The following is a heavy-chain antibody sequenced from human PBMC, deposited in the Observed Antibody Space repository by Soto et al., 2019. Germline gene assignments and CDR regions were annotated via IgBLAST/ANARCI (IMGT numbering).Heavy chain of an antibody. CDR1: GFTFGNAW. CDR2: IKSKTDGGTT. Sequence: EVQLVESGGGLVKPGGSLRLSCAASGFTFGNAWMSWVRQAPGKGLEWVGRIKSKTDGGTTDYAAPVKGRFTISRDDSKNTLYLQMNSLKTEDTAVYYCTTASYYDFWSGYSGYMDVWGKGTTVTVSS. CDR3: TTASYYDFWSGYSGYMDV. V-gene: IGHV3-15*01. J-gene: IGHJ6*03. D-gene: IGHD3-3*01.